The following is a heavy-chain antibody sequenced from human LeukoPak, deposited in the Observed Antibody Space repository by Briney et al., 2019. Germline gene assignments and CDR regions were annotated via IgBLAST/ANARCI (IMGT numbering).Heavy chain of an antibody. J-gene: IGHJ4*02. CDR3: ARDEGSSI. Sequence: GGSLRLSCAVSGFTFSRYSMNWVRQAPGKGLEWVSSISSSSSYIYYADPVKRVFTISRHNEKHSLYLHRNSLRAEDTAVNCCARDEGSSIWGQGTLVTVSS. CDR1: GFTFSRYS. CDR2: ISSSSSYI. D-gene: IGHD6-13*01. V-gene: IGHV3-21*01.